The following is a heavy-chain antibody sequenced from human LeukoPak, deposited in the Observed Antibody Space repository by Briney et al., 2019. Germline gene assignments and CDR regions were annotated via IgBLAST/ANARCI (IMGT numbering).Heavy chain of an antibody. V-gene: IGHV4-31*03. CDR3: ARAVYNYGYADLDH. Sequence: SETLSLTCTVSGGSITSGGYYWSWVRQHPEKGLEWIGHIYYSGSTFYTPSLKSRVTILVDTSKSQFSLNLSSVTAADTAVYYCARAVYNYGYADLDHWGQGTLVTVSS. CDR2: IYYSGST. J-gene: IGHJ4*02. D-gene: IGHD5-18*01. CDR1: GGSITSGGYY.